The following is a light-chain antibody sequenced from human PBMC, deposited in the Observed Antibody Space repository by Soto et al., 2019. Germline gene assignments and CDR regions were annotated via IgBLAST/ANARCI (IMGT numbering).Light chain of an antibody. CDR2: EVS. V-gene: IGLV2-14*01. J-gene: IGLJ1*01. CDR3: ISYTSDDVRYV. Sequence: QSVLTQPASVSGTPGQSITISCTGSSSDVGLYDFVSWYQHHPGRAPKLIVSEVSHRPSGISNRFSGSKSGNTASLTISGLQSEDEADYYCISYTSDDVRYVFGTGTKVTV. CDR1: SSDVGLYDF.